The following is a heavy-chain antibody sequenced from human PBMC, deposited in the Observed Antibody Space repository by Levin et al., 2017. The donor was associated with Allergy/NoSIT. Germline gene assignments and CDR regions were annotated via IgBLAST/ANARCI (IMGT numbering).Heavy chain of an antibody. J-gene: IGHJ4*02. V-gene: IGHV3-30*18. Sequence: GGSLRLSCAASGFTFSSYGMHWVRQAPGKGLEWVAVISYDGSNKYYADSVKGRFTISRDNSKNTLYLQMNSLRAEDTAVYYCAKSAYGSGSYLFDYWGQGTLVTVSS. D-gene: IGHD3-10*01. CDR1: GFTFSSYG. CDR3: AKSAYGSGSYLFDY. CDR2: ISYDGSNK.